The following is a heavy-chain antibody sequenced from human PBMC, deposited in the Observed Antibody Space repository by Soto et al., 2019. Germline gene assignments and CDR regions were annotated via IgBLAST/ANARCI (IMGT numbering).Heavy chain of an antibody. Sequence: EVQLVESGGGLVQPGRSLRLSCVASGFTFDDYAMHWVRQAPGKGLEWVSGISWNSGSIGYADSVKGRFTISRDNAKNSLYLQMNSLRAEDTALYYCAKGPPPGRGVATNYYMDVWGKGTTVTVSS. D-gene: IGHD5-12*01. CDR1: GFTFDDYA. V-gene: IGHV3-9*01. J-gene: IGHJ6*03. CDR2: ISWNSGSI. CDR3: AKGPPPGRGVATNYYMDV.